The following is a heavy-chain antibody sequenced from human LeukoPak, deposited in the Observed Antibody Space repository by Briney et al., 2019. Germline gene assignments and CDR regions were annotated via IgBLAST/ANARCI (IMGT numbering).Heavy chain of an antibody. CDR2: IYYSGST. CDR3: ARHSGSYPLDY. V-gene: IGHV4-39*01. CDR1: GGSISSSSYY. Sequence: SETLSLTCTVSGGSISSSSYYWGWIRQPPEKGLEWIGSIYYSGSTYYNPSLKSRVTISVDTSKNQFSLKLSSVTAADTAVYYCARHSGSYPLDYWGQGTLVTVSS. D-gene: IGHD1-26*01. J-gene: IGHJ4*02.